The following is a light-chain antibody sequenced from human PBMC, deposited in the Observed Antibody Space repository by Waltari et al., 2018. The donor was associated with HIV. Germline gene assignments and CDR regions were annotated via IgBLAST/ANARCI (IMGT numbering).Light chain of an antibody. CDR3: MQRIDFPYT. J-gene: IGKJ2*01. CDR1: RNLFDIDDGNIF. Sequence: DVVMTQTPLYLPVNVGESASIPCRSSRNLFDIDDGNIFLDWYVQKPGQPPRILVYTLSFRAPGVPERFSGSGSGTDFTLRISGVQADDVGIYYCMQRIDFPYTFGQGTRLEI. V-gene: IGKV2-40*01. CDR2: TLS.